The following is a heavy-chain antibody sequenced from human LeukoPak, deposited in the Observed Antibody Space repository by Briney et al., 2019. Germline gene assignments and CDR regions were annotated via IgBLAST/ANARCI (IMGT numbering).Heavy chain of an antibody. CDR3: ARAGRMAEAGTFDI. Sequence: SETLSLTCTISGGSISSYYWTWIRQPAGKGLEWIGRIYTSGSTDYNPSLKSRVTMSVDTSKNQFSLKLNSVTSADTAVYYCARAGRMAEAGTFDIWGQGTMVTVSS. V-gene: IGHV4-4*07. CDR2: IYTSGST. CDR1: GGSISSYY. J-gene: IGHJ3*02. D-gene: IGHD6-19*01.